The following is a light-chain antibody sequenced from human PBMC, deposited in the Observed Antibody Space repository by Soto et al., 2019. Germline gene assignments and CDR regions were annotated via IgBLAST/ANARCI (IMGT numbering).Light chain of an antibody. J-gene: IGLJ2*01. Sequence: SYELTQPPSVSVSPGQTASITCSGDKLGDKYASWYHQKPGQSPVLVIYQDSKRPSGIPERFSGSNSGNTATLTISGTQAMDEAYYFWQAWDSSNVVFGGGTKLTVL. CDR3: QAWDSSNVV. CDR1: KLGDKY. V-gene: IGLV3-1*01. CDR2: QDS.